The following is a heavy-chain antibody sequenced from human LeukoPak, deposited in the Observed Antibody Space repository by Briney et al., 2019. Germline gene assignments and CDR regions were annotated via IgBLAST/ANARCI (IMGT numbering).Heavy chain of an antibody. CDR2: VCYSGKT. V-gene: IGHV4-39*01. CDR3: ARQYYDSSGLAYYFDY. J-gene: IGHJ4*02. CDR1: GGSISSSSSY. Sequence: SETLSLTCTVSGGSISSSSSYWGWIRQPPGKGLEWIGCVCYSGKTYYNPSLKSRVTMSLDTSKNQFSLRLTSVTAADTAVYSCARQYYDSSGLAYYFDYWGQGTLVTVSS. D-gene: IGHD3-22*01.